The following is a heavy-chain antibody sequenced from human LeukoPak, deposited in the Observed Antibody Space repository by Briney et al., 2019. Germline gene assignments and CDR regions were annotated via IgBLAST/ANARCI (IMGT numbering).Heavy chain of an antibody. D-gene: IGHD6-13*01. V-gene: IGHV4-59*08. CDR2: IYYSGST. CDR3: ARSAAAGTFVYYYYGMDV. J-gene: IGHJ6*02. Sequence: SETLSLTCTVSGGSISSYYWSWIRQPPGKGLEWMGYIYYSGSTNYNPSLKSRVTISVDTSKNQFSLKLSSVTAADTAVYYCARSAAAGTFVYYYYGMDVWGQGTTVTVSS. CDR1: GGSISSYY.